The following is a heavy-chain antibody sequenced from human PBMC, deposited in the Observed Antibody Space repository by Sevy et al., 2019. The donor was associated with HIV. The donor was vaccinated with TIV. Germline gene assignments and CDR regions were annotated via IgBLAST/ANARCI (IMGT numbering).Heavy chain of an antibody. Sequence: SQTLSLTCAISGDSVSSNSAAWNWIRQSPSRGLEWLGRTYYRSKWYNDYAVSVKSRITINPDTSKNQVSLQLNSVTPEDTAVYYGAREVYRLRTGDDAFDIWAQGTMVTVSS. V-gene: IGHV6-1*01. J-gene: IGHJ3*02. CDR3: AREVYRLRTGDDAFDI. CDR2: TYYRSKWYN. CDR1: GDSVSSNSAA. D-gene: IGHD3-16*02.